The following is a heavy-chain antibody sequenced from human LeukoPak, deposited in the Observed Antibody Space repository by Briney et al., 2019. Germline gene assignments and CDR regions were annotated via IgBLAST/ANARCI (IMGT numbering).Heavy chain of an antibody. CDR2: INAGNDNT. D-gene: IGHD2-15*01. CDR1: GYTFTIYA. V-gene: IGHV1-3*01. CDR3: AREDCSGGSCSSESGWFDP. J-gene: IGHJ5*02. Sequence: ASVNVSFTASGYTFTIYAMHWVRPAPGQRREWVGWINAGNDNTKYSQKFQGRVTITRDTSASTAYMYLSNLRSEGTAGCYCAREDCSGGSCSSESGWFDPWGQGTLVTVSS.